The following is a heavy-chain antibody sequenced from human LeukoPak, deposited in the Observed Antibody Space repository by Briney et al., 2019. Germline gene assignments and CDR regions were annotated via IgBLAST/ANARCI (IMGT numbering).Heavy chain of an antibody. Sequence: ASVKVSCKASGYTFTGYYIHWVRQAPGQGLEWMGWINPNSGGTNYAQKFQGRVSVTRDTSISTVYMELSSLNSDDSAVYYCARYIGGSGWCWGQGALVTVSS. J-gene: IGHJ4*02. CDR2: INPNSGGT. CDR3: ARYIGGSGWC. D-gene: IGHD3-16*01. V-gene: IGHV1-2*02. CDR1: GYTFTGYY.